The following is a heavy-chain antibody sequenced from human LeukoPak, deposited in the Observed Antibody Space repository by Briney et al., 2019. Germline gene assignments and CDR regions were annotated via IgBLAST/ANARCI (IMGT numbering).Heavy chain of an antibody. CDR1: GFTFSSYT. V-gene: IGHV3-23*01. CDR3: VKAGSKSWYSY. J-gene: IGHJ4*02. D-gene: IGHD1-14*01. CDR2: INESGGRT. Sequence: GGSLRLSCAASGFTFSSYTMGWVRQAPGKGLEWVSDINESGGRTYYVDSVKGRFTISRDNSKNTLYLQMYSLRAEDTAIYYCVKAGSKSWYSYWGQGTQVTVSS.